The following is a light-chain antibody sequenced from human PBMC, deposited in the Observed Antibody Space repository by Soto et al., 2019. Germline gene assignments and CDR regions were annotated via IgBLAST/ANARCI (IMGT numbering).Light chain of an antibody. CDR1: QSVSSN. V-gene: IGKV3-15*01. CDR3: QQYNNWPGT. J-gene: IGKJ1*01. CDR2: GAS. Sequence: EIVMPQSPATLSVSPGERATLSCRASQSVSSNLAWYQQKPGQAPRLLISGASTRATGIPARFSGSGSGTEFTLTISSLQSEDFAVYYCQQYNNWPGTFGQGTKVEIK.